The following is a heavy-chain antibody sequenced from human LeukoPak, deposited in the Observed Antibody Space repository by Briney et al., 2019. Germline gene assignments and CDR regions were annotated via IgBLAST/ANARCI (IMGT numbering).Heavy chain of an antibody. CDR1: GFTFSSYG. D-gene: IGHD4-17*01. CDR2: IRYDGSNK. V-gene: IGHV3-30*02. Sequence: PGGSLRLSCAASGFTFSSYGMHWVRQAPGKGLEWVAFIRYDGSNKYYADSVKGRFTISRDNSKNTLYLQMNSLRAEDTAVYYCAKDFFPGYGDYVDYYYYYMDVWGKGTTVTVS. CDR3: AKDFFPGYGDYVDYYYYYMDV. J-gene: IGHJ6*03.